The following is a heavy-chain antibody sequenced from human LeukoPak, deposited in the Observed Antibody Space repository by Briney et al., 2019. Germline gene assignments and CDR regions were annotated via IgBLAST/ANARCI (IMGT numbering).Heavy chain of an antibody. CDR3: ARDTALAGTGGYFDS. V-gene: IGHV1-69*13. CDR2: IIPIFGTA. CDR1: GYTFTSYG. D-gene: IGHD6-19*01. Sequence: SVKVSCKASGYTFTSYGISWVRQAPGQGLEWMGGIIPIFGTANYAQKFQGRVTITADESTSTAYMELSSLRSEDTAVYYCARDTALAGTGGYFDSWGQGTLVTVSS. J-gene: IGHJ4*02.